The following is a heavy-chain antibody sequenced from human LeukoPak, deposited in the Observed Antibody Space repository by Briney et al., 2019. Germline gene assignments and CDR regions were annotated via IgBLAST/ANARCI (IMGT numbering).Heavy chain of an antibody. D-gene: IGHD2-2*01. V-gene: IGHV3-21*01. CDR1: GFTFSSYS. Sequence: AGGSLRLSCAASGFTFSSYSMNWVRQAPGKGLEWVSSISSSSSYIYYADSVKGRFTISRDNAKNSLYLQMNSLRAEDTAVYYCARVGCSSTSCYIDYWGQGTLATVSS. J-gene: IGHJ4*02. CDR2: ISSSSSYI. CDR3: ARVGCSSTSCYIDY.